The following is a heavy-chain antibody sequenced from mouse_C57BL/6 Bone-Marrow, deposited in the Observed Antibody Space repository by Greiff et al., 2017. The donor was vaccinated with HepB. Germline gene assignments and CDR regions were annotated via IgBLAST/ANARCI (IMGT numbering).Heavy chain of an antibody. CDR2: IDPSDSAT. Sequence: QVQLQQPGAELVRPGSSVKLSCKASGFTFTSYWMHWVKQRPIQGLEWIGNIDPSDSATHYNQKFKDKATLTVDKASSTAYMQLSSLTSEDSAVYSCARAHYGNYARYAMDYWGQGTSVTVSS. D-gene: IGHD2-1*01. CDR3: ARAHYGNYARYAMDY. CDR1: GFTFTSYW. V-gene: IGHV1-52*01. J-gene: IGHJ4*01.